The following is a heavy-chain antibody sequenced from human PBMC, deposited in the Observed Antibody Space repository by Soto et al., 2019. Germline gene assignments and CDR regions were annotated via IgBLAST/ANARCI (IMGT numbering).Heavy chain of an antibody. CDR1: GFTFSSYA. CDR3: AKDPNGDYVGAFDS. J-gene: IGHJ4*02. Sequence: PGGSLRLSCAASGFTFSSYAMHWVRQAPGKGLEWVAVISYDGSNKYYADSVKGRFTISRDKSKNTVFLQMNSLRADDTAVYYCAKDPNGDYVGAFDSWGQGTLVTVSS. V-gene: IGHV3-30-3*01. D-gene: IGHD4-17*01. CDR2: ISYDGSNK.